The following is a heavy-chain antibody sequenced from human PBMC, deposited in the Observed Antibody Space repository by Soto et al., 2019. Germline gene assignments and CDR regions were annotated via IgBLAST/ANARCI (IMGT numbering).Heavy chain of an antibody. CDR3: ARDSSVTPRPLDY. CDR2: ISSSSSYA. V-gene: IGHV3-11*06. Sequence: GGSLRLSCAASGFTFSDYYMNWIRQTPGKGLEWVSYISSSSSYAIYADSVKGRFTVSRDNAKNSLFLQMNSLRAEDTAIYYCARDSSVTPRPLDYWGQGTLVTVSS. J-gene: IGHJ4*02. D-gene: IGHD2-8*01. CDR1: GFTFSDYY.